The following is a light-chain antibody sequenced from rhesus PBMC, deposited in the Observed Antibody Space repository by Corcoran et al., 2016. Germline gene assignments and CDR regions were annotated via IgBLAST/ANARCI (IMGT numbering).Light chain of an antibody. Sequence: DIQMTQSPSSLSASVGDRVTITCQASQVISNNLAWYQQKPGKAPKLLIYKASTLQRGVTSRFSGNGSGTDFTLTIISLQPEDFASYYCQHGYGNPWTFGQGTKVEIK. J-gene: IGKJ1*01. V-gene: IGKV1-25*01. CDR1: QVISNN. CDR3: QHGYGNPWT. CDR2: KAS.